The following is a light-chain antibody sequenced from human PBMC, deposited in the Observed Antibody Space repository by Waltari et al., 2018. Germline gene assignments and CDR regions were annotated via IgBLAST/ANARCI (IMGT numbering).Light chain of an antibody. CDR2: LGS. CDR1: QSLLHSTGYEL. V-gene: IGKV2-28*01. CDR3: LQALQAPFT. Sequence: DIVMTQSPLSLPVTPGEPASISCRSKQSLLHSTGYELLAWYLQRPGQSPPRVIYLGSSRASGVPDRFSGSGSGTDFTLKISRVEAEDVGVYYCLQALQAPFTFGPGTRLDIK. J-gene: IGKJ3*01.